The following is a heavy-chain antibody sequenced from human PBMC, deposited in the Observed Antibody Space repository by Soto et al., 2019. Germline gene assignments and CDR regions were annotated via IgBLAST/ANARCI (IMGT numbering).Heavy chain of an antibody. J-gene: IGHJ4*02. CDR3: AKDNRYYDSSGHR. V-gene: IGHV3-23*01. Sequence: PGGSMILSCAASGFTFRGYAMSWVRQAPGKGLEWVSAISGSGGSTYYADSVKGRFTISRDNSKNTLYLQMNSLRAEDTAVYYCAKDNRYYDSSGHRWGQGTLVTVSS. CDR1: GFTFRGYA. CDR2: ISGSGGST. D-gene: IGHD3-22*01.